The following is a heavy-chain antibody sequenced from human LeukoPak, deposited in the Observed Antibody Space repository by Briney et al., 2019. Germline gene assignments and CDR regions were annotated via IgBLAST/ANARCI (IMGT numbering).Heavy chain of an antibody. CDR1: GGSVSSGNYY. V-gene: IGHV4-61*01. CDR2: IYYSGST. Sequence: NPSETLSLTCTVSGGSVSSGNYYWSWIRQPPGKGLEWIGYIYYSGSTNYNPSLKSRVTISVDTSKNQFSLKLSSVTAADTAVYYCARSGIAVAGFDYWGQGTLVTVSS. D-gene: IGHD6-19*01. J-gene: IGHJ4*02. CDR3: ARSGIAVAGFDY.